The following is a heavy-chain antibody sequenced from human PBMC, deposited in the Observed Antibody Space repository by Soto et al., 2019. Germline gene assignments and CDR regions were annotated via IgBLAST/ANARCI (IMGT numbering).Heavy chain of an antibody. Sequence: GPEVKKPGASVKVSCKTSGYVFISYGISWVRQAPGHGLEWVGWISAYTGKADYAQKFQGRVTMTTETSTSTAFLELWSLRSDDTAVYYCARDQRYYGSGSYYSDNWGQGTLVTVSS. CDR3: ARDQRYYGSGSYYSDN. CDR2: ISAYTGKA. J-gene: IGHJ4*02. V-gene: IGHV1-18*04. CDR1: GYVFISYG. D-gene: IGHD3-10*01.